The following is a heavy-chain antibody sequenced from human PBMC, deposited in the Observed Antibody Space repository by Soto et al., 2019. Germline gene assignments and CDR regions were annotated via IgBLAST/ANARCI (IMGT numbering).Heavy chain of an antibody. J-gene: IGHJ1*01. CDR3: ARDDFWSGYAYFQH. CDR1: GFTFSAYG. CDR2: ISYDGTNE. Sequence: PGGSLRLSCAASGFTFSAYGMHWVRQAPGQGLEWVALISYDGTNEYYADSVKGRFTISRDTSKKTLNLQMNSLRGEDTAVYYCARDDFWSGYAYFQHWGQGTLVTVSS. V-gene: IGHV3-30*03. D-gene: IGHD3-3*01.